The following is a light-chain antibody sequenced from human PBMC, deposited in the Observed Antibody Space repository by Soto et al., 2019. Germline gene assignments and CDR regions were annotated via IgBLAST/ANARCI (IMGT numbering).Light chain of an antibody. V-gene: IGKV3-15*01. CDR1: QSVSSY. Sequence: EKVMTQSPATLSMSPGERATLSCRASQSVSSYLAWYQQKPGQAPRLLIYGASTMATGIPARLSGSESGTEFTLTISSMQSEDYALSYCKPYNNWHSWKFGQGTKVEIK. CDR3: KPYNNWHSWK. CDR2: GAS. J-gene: IGKJ1*01.